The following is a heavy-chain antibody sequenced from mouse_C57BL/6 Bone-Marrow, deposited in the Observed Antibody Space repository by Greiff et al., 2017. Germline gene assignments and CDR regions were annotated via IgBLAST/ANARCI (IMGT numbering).Heavy chain of an antibody. J-gene: IGHJ3*01. CDR1: GFTFSDYG. CDR2: ISSGSSTI. D-gene: IGHD2-2*01. V-gene: IGHV5-17*01. CDR3: ARGDYAYEGAWFAY. Sequence: EVKLMESGGGLVKPGGSLKLSCAASGFTFSDYGMHWVRQAPEKGLKWVAYISSGSSTIYYTDTVKGRFTISRANAKNTLFLQMTSLRSEDTAMYCCARGDYAYEGAWFAYWGQGTLVTVSA.